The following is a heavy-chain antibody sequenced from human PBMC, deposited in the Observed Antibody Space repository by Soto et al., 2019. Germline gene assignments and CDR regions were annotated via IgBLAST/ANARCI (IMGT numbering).Heavy chain of an antibody. Sequence: SGKVSCNASGSTFSSYAISWVRQAPGHGLRWMGGSIPIFGTANYAQKIQGRVTFTASESTSTAYMELSSLRSEDTAVYYFAKSDRYVNWLDQWGKGNLVTVAS. CDR3: AKSDRYVNWLDQ. CDR1: GSTFSSYA. D-gene: IGHD2-15*01. V-gene: IGHV1-69*13. CDR2: SIPIFGTA. J-gene: IGHJ5*02.